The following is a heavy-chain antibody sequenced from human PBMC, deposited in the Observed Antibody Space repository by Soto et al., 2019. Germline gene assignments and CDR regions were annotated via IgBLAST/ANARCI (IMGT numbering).Heavy chain of an antibody. D-gene: IGHD3-3*01. CDR3: AKDGRVTIFGVVLYYYYYYMDV. Sequence: GGSLRLSCAASGFTFSSYGMHWVRQAPGKGLEWVAVISYDGGKKYYADSVKGRLTISRDNSKNTLYLQMNSLRAEDTAVYYCAKDGRVTIFGVVLYYYYYYMDVWGKGTKVAVSS. CDR1: GFTFSSYG. V-gene: IGHV3-30*18. CDR2: ISYDGGKK. J-gene: IGHJ6*03.